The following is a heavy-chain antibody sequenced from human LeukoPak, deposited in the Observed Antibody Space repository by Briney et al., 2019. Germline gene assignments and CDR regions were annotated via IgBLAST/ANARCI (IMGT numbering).Heavy chain of an antibody. Sequence: SVKVSCKASGGTFSSYAISWVRQAPGQGLEWMGGIIPIFGTANYAQKFQGRVTITADKSTSTAYMELSSLRSEDTAVYYCARADYDYVWGSYHYTILNWSDPWGQGTLVTVSS. CDR1: GGTFSSYA. CDR2: IIPIFGTA. J-gene: IGHJ5*02. CDR3: ARADYDYVWGSYHYTILNWSDP. D-gene: IGHD3-16*02. V-gene: IGHV1-69*06.